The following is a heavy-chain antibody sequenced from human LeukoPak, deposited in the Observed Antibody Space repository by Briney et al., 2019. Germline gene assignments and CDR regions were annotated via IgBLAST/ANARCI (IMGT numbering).Heavy chain of an antibody. J-gene: IGHJ4*02. V-gene: IGHV3-21*01. Sequence: GGSLRLSCAASGFTFSSYSMNWVRQAPGKGLEWVSSISSSSSYIYYADSVKGRSTISRDNAKNSLYLQMNSLRAEDTAVYYCARDARTVTTLFDYWGQGTLVTVSS. D-gene: IGHD4-17*01. CDR2: ISSSSSYI. CDR1: GFTFSSYS. CDR3: ARDARTVTTLFDY.